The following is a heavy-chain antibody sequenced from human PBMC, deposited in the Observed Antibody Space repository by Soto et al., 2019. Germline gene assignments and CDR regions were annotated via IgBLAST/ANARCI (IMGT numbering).Heavy chain of an antibody. Sequence: GGPLSHSCRGAEVTCGDFAMSWVRQAPGKGLEWVGFIRPKAYGGTTEYAASVKDRFTISRDDSKSIAYLQMNSLKTEDTAVYYCTRDPYSGSYDPFDYWGQGTLVTVSS. CDR2: IRPKAYGGTT. CDR1: EVTCGDFA. CDR3: TRDPYSGSYDPFDY. D-gene: IGHD1-26*01. J-gene: IGHJ4*02. V-gene: IGHV3-49*04.